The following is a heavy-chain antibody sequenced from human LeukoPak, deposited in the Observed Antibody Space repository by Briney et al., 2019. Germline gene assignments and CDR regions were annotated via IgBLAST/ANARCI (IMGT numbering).Heavy chain of an antibody. CDR2: INSDGSST. D-gene: IGHD3-22*01. J-gene: IGHJ6*02. V-gene: IGHV3-74*01. Sequence: PGGSLRLSCAASGFTFSSYWMHWVRQAPGKGLVWVSRINSDGSSTSYADSVKGRFTISRDNAKNTLYLQMNSLRAEDTAVYYCARDLSSSGYYSAYYYGMDVWGQGTTVTVSS. CDR1: GFTFSSYW. CDR3: ARDLSSSGYYSAYYYGMDV.